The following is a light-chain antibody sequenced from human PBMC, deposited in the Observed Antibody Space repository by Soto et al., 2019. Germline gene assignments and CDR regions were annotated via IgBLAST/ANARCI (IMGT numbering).Light chain of an antibody. V-gene: IGLV2-14*01. J-gene: IGLJ1*01. CDR2: EVT. CDR3: TRDPDTFLYV. Sequence: QSARTQPASVSGSPGPSISISCTVTISDFGGYNYVSWYQQHPGKTPKLLIYEVTNRPSGVSSRFSASKSGNTASLTISGIQAEYFSGYYCTRDPDTFLYVFCTGTKV. CDR1: ISDFGGYNY.